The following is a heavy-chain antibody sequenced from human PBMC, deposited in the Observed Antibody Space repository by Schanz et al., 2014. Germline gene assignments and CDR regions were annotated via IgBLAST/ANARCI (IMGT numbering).Heavy chain of an antibody. CDR3: ARDHQWLARYYMDV. J-gene: IGHJ6*03. CDR1: GFTFSTYA. CDR2: LTGSGGGT. Sequence: VQLVESGGGVVQPGGSLRLSCVASGFTFSTYAMSWVRQAPGKGPEWVSSLTGSGGGTYYADSVRGRFAISRDNSKNTLYLQMNSLRAEDTAVYYCARDHQWLARYYMDVWGKGTTXTVSS. V-gene: IGHV3-23*04. D-gene: IGHD6-19*01.